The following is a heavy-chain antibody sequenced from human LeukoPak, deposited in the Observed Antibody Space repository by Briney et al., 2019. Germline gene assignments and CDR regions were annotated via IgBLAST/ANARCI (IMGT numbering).Heavy chain of an antibody. Sequence: GGSLRLSCAASEITVSRYSMNWVRQAPGKGLEWIASFTGSSTTIYYADSVKGRFTISRDNAKNSLYLQMNSLRAEDTALYYCARDLGGGSWSLRAFDIWGQGTMVTVSS. J-gene: IGHJ3*02. V-gene: IGHV3-48*04. CDR1: EITVSRYS. CDR3: ARDLGGGSWSLRAFDI. CDR2: FTGSSTTI. D-gene: IGHD3-10*01.